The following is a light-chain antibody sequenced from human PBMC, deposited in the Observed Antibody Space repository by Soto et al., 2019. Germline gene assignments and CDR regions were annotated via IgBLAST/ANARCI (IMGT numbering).Light chain of an antibody. CDR1: QSISSY. CDR3: QQSYSTLGLT. V-gene: IGKV1-39*01. Sequence: DIQMTQSPSSLSASVGDRVIITCRASQSISSYLNWYQQKPGKAPKLLIYAASTLQSGVPSRFSGSGSGTDFTLTISSLQPEDFATYYCQQSYSTLGLTFGGGTKVEIK. J-gene: IGKJ4*01. CDR2: AAS.